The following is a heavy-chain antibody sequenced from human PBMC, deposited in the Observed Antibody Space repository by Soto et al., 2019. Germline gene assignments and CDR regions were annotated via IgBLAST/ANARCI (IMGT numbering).Heavy chain of an antibody. Sequence: TDGSLGLSCVASGFTVSSNDISWVRLAPGKVLEWVSVIYSGGSTLYADSVKGRFTISRDDSKSTLYLQMNSLRADDTAVYYCAREGCSSTSCSFFDYWGRGTLVPVS. CDR1: GFTVSSND. CDR3: AREGCSSTSCSFFDY. J-gene: IGHJ4*02. CDR2: IYSGGST. D-gene: IGHD2-2*01. V-gene: IGHV3-53*01.